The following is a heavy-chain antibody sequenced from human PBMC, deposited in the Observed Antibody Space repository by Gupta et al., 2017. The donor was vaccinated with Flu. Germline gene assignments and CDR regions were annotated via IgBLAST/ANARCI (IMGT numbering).Heavy chain of an antibody. CDR1: GDSVSSNSAP. D-gene: IGHD6-19*01. Sequence: QVQLQQSVPGLVKPSQTLSLTCAISGDSVSSNSAPWNWIRQSSSRGLEWLGRTYYRSKWYDDYAVSVKSRVTINSYASKNQFSLQLNSETHKDTAVYHWARAAAARYIGWYSTGAAFWYFDLWGRGTLVTVSS. J-gene: IGHJ2*01. CDR3: ARAAAARYIGWYSTGAAFWYFDL. V-gene: IGHV6-1*01. CDR2: TYYRSKWYD.